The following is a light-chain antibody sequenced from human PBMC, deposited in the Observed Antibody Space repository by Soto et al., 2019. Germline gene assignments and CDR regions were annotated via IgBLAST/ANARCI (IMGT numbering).Light chain of an antibody. V-gene: IGKV3-20*01. J-gene: IGKJ1*01. Sequence: EIVLTQSPGTLSLSPGERATLSCRASQSVSSSYLAWYQQKPGEAHRLLIYGASSRATGIPDRFSGSGSGTDFTLTISRLEPEDFAVYYCQQYGSPPETFGQGTKVEIK. CDR3: QQYGSPPET. CDR2: GAS. CDR1: QSVSSSY.